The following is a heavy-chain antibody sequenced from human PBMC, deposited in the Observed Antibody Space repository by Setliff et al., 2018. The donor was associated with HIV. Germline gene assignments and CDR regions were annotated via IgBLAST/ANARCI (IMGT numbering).Heavy chain of an antibody. D-gene: IGHD3-22*01. CDR3: ARASSDRPGVDSNYFDD. CDR1: GGSFSNYY. V-gene: IGHV4-34*01. CDR2: INHSGST. J-gene: IGHJ4*02. Sequence: SETLSLTCAVYGGSFSNYYWSWIRQPPGKGLEWIGEINHSGSTNYNPSLKSRVSISVDTSKKQFSLKLSSVSAADTAVYYCARASSDRPGVDSNYFDDWGQGTLVTVSS.